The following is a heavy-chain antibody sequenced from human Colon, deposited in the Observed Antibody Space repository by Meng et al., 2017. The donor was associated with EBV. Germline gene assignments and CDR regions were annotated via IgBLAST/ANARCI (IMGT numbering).Heavy chain of an antibody. CDR1: GDSVNRGSYY. CDR2: FYYIGSA. D-gene: IGHD2-2*03. J-gene: IGHJ4*02. CDR3: ARDPSLDPTPFDY. V-gene: IGHV4-61*01. Sequence: QVQLQYSGPGLGQPSETLSLTCTVSGDSVNRGSYYWSWIRQPPGKGLEWIGSFYYIGSANYNPSLKSRVTILIDTSRNQFSLNLRSVTAADTAVYYCARDPSLDPTPFDYWGQGILVTVSS.